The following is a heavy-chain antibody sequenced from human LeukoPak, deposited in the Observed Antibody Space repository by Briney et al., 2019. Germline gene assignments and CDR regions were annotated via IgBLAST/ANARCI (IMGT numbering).Heavy chain of an antibody. Sequence: GGSLRLSCAASGFTFSDAWLSWVRQAPGEGPEWVGRIKSSADGGATDYAAPVKGRFSVSRDDSKDTLYLQMNSLKTEDTAVYYCSLRYCSGTSCPGYWGQGTLVTVSS. D-gene: IGHD2-8*02. CDR2: IKSSADGGAT. CDR1: GFTFSDAW. J-gene: IGHJ4*02. V-gene: IGHV3-15*01. CDR3: SLRYCSGTSCPGY.